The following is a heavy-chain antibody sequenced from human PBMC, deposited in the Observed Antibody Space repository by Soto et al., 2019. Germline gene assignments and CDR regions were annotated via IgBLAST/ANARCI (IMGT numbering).Heavy chain of an antibody. CDR2: INHSGST. J-gene: IGHJ5*02. CDR1: GGSFSGYY. Sequence: SETLSLTCAVYGGSFSGYYWSWIRQPPGKGLEWIGEINHSGSTNYNPSLKSRVTISVDTSKNQFSLKLSSVTAADTAVYYCARMYDDFWSGYYTAPFDPWGQGTLVTVSS. D-gene: IGHD3-3*01. CDR3: ARMYDDFWSGYYTAPFDP. V-gene: IGHV4-34*01.